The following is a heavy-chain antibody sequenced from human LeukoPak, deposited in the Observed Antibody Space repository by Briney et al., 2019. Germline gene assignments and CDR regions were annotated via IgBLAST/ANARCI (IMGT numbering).Heavy chain of an antibody. V-gene: IGHV3-53*01. Sequence: GGSLRLSCAASGFSVSKTYMNWVRQAPGKGPEWVSVIRSGGDTQYADSGKGRFTVSRDDFKNTLYLQMNSLRAEDTAVYYCAKEGVYDNSGYNDALDIWGQGTQVTVSS. J-gene: IGHJ3*02. D-gene: IGHD3-22*01. CDR1: GFSVSKTY. CDR2: IRSGGDT. CDR3: AKEGVYDNSGYNDALDI.